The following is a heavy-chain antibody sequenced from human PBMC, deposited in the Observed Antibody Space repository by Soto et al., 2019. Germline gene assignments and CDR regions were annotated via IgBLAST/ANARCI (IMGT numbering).Heavy chain of an antibody. Sequence: QVQLVESGGGVVQPGRSLRLSCAASGFTFSSYGMHWVRQAPGKGLEWVAVISYDGSNKYYADSVKGRFTISRDNSRNTRNRQMTSLTAEDTAVYYCAKGRGQQLVRTYFDYWGQGTLVTVSS. V-gene: IGHV3-30*18. CDR2: ISYDGSNK. CDR1: GFTFSSYG. CDR3: AKGRGQQLVRTYFDY. J-gene: IGHJ4*02. D-gene: IGHD6-13*01.